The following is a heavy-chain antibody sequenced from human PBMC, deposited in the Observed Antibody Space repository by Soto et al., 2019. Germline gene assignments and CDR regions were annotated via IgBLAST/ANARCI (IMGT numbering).Heavy chain of an antibody. V-gene: IGHV3-33*01. CDR3: ARDQGEMATIGGY. CDR2: IWYDGSNK. Sequence: PGGSLRLSCAASGFTFSSYGMHWVRQAPGKGLEWVAVIWYDGSNKYYADSVKGRFTISRDNSKNTLYLQMNSLRAEDTAVYYCARDQGEMATIGGYWGQGTLVTVSS. CDR1: GFTFSSYG. J-gene: IGHJ4*02. D-gene: IGHD5-12*01.